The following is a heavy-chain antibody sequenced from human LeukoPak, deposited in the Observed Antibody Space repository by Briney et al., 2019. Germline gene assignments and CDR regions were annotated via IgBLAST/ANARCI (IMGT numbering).Heavy chain of an antibody. CDR1: GFTFSTYV. CDR2: ISSNGDNT. V-gene: IGHV3-64D*06. Sequence: GGSLRLSCSVSGFTFSTYVMHWVRQAPGKGLEYVSAISSNGDNTYYADSVKGRFTISRDNSKNTLYLQMSSLRADDTAVHYCVRGTGYSGQGNLVTVSS. CDR3: VRGTGY. J-gene: IGHJ4*02.